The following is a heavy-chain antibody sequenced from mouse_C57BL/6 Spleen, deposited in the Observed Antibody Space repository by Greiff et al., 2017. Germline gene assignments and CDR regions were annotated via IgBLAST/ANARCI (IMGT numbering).Heavy chain of an antibody. J-gene: IGHJ2*01. CDR3: ARDYGNYDY. V-gene: IGHV1-42*01. CDR2: INPSTGGT. Sequence: VQLKESGPELVKPGASVKISCKASGYSFTGYYMNWVKQSPEKSLEWIGEINPSTGGTTYNQKFKAKATLTVDKSSSTAYMQLKSLTSEDSAVYYCARDYGNYDYWGQGTTLTVSS. D-gene: IGHD2-1*01. CDR1: GYSFTGYY.